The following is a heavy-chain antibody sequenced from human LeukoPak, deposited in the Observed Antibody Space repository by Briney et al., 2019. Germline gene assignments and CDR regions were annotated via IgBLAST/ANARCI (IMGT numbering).Heavy chain of an antibody. J-gene: IGHJ4*02. Sequence: SVKVSCEASGGTFSSYAISWVRQAPGQGLEWMGVIIPIFGTANYAQKFQGRVTITADESTSAAYMELSSLRSEGTAVYYCARDSSGYYYGLDYWGQGALVTVSS. CDR1: GGTFSSYA. D-gene: IGHD3-22*01. CDR3: ARDSSGYYYGLDY. CDR2: IIPIFGTA. V-gene: IGHV1-69*13.